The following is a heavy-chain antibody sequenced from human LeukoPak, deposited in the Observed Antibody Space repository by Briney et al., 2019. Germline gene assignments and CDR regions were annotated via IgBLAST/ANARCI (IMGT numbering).Heavy chain of an antibody. D-gene: IGHD3-22*01. J-gene: IGHJ4*02. Sequence: SQTLSLTCAVSGGSISSGGYSWSWIRQPPGKGLEWIGNIYHSGSTYYNPSLKSRVTISVDRSKNQFSLKLSSVAAADTAVYYCARGYYDSSGGPNFDYWGQGTLVTVSS. CDR1: GGSISSGGYS. V-gene: IGHV4-30-2*01. CDR2: IYHSGST. CDR3: ARGYYDSSGGPNFDY.